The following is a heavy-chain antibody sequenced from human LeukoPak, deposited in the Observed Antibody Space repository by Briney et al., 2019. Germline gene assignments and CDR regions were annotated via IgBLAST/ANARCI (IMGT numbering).Heavy chain of an antibody. CDR3: ARDNHDFWSGYYTAEAIDAFDM. Sequence: GGPLRLSCAASGFTFSSYSMNWVRQAPGKGLEWVSCISSNGNYMYYADSVKGRFTISRDNAKNSLYLQMNSLRAEDTAVYYCARDNHDFWSGYYTAEAIDAFDMWGQGTKVTVS. J-gene: IGHJ3*02. D-gene: IGHD3-3*01. CDR2: ISSNGNYM. V-gene: IGHV3-21*01. CDR1: GFTFSSYS.